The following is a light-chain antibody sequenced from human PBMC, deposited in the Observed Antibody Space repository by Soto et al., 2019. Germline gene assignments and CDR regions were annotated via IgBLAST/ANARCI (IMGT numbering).Light chain of an antibody. Sequence: QSVLTQSPSASGSPGQSVTISCTGTSGDVGGYNYVSWYQQHPGKAPKLMIFEVSERPSGVPDRFSASKSGNTASLTVSGLKAEDEADYYCSSYAGSNNYVFGTGTKLTVL. CDR1: SGDVGGYNY. CDR3: SSYAGSNNYV. J-gene: IGLJ1*01. CDR2: EVS. V-gene: IGLV2-8*01.